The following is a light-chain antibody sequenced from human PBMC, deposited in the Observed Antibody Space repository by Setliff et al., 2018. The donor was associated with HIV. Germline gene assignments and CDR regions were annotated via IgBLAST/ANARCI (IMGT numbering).Light chain of an antibody. J-gene: IGLJ1*01. CDR2: EVN. V-gene: IGLV2-8*01. CDR1: SGXXXGYAF. Sequence: ALAQPPSASGSPGQAVTISCTGTSGXXXGYAFVSWYQQLSGKAPKLLIYEVNKRPPGVPDRFSGSKSGNTASLTVPWPKAGDEGDFSCSSFAGXDNFVFGTGTKVTVL. CDR3: SSFAGXDNFV.